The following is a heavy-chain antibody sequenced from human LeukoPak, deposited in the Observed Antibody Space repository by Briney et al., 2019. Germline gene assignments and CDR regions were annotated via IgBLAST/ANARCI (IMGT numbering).Heavy chain of an antibody. CDR3: ASISDLLYYFDS. CDR2: SYTGGNT. V-gene: IGHV3-66*01. Sequence: PGGSLRLSCAASGFTVSSNYMSWVRQAPGKGLEWVSVSYTGGNTHYADSVKGRFTLSGDNSKNTVYLQMNSLRVEDTAMYYCASISDLLYYFDSWGQGTLVTVSS. J-gene: IGHJ4*02. CDR1: GFTVSSNY.